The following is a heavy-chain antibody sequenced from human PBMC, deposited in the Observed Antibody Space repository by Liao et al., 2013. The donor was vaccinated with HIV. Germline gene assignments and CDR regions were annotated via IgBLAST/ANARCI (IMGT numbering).Heavy chain of an antibody. V-gene: IGHV4-61*02. J-gene: IGHJ6*03. D-gene: IGHD2-21*01. Sequence: QVHLQESGPGLVKPSQTLSLTCSVSGGSINSVSSFWTWIRQPAGKGLEWIGRLHSSGRTNYNPSLRGRVTISVDTSKSQFSLNLSSVTAADTALYYCAREIAGSDHYYYYYMDVWGKGTTVTVSS. CDR3: AREIAGSDHYYYYYMDV. CDR2: LHSSGRT. CDR1: GGSINSVSSF.